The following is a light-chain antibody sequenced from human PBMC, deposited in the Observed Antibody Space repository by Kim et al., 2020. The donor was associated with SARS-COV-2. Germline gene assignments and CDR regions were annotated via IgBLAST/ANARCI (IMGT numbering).Light chain of an antibody. CDR2: QNS. CDR1: KLGDKL. CDR3: QAWDSFTAV. J-gene: IGLJ7*02. Sequence: SYELTQPPSVSVSPGQTASITCSGDKLGDKLASWYQQKPGQSPVLVMYQNSKRYSGIPGRFSGSNSGNTATLTISGTQAMDEADYFCQAWDSFTAVFGGGTQLTA. V-gene: IGLV3-1*01.